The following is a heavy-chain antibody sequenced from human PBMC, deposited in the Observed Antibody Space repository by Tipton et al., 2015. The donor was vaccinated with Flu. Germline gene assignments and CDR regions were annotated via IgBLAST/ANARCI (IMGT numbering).Heavy chain of an antibody. CDR2: IYHSGSA. Sequence: TLSLTCIVSDYSISSGFYWGWIRQPPGKGLEWIGTIYHSGSAYYNPSLESRVTISVDTSKNQFSLKLSSVTAADTAAYYCARLSYYDVDLKNFYFDYWGQGALVTVSS. CDR3: ARLSYYDVDLKNFYFDY. J-gene: IGHJ4*02. D-gene: IGHD3-10*02. V-gene: IGHV4-38-2*02. CDR1: DYSISSGFY.